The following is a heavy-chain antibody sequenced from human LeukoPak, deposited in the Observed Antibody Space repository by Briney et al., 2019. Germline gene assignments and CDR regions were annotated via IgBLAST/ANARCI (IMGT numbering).Heavy chain of an antibody. CDR2: MNPNSGNT. Sequence: ASVKVSCKASGYTFTSYDINWVRQATGQGLEWMGWMNPNSGNTGYAQKFQGRVTMTRNTSISTAYMELSSLRSEDTAVYYCARVVSGSYSTRTYYFDYGGQGTLVTVSS. D-gene: IGHD1-26*01. J-gene: IGHJ4*02. CDR3: ARVVSGSYSTRTYYFDY. CDR1: GYTFTSYD. V-gene: IGHV1-8*01.